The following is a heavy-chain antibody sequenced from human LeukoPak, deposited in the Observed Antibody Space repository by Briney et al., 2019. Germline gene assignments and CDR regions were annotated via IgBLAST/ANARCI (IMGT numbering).Heavy chain of an antibody. CDR3: ARGNYDILTGYYPIDY. CDR1: GFTFSSYG. D-gene: IGHD3-9*01. Sequence: GGSLRLSCAASGFTFSSYGMHWVRQAPGKGLEWVAVISYDGSNKYYADSVKGRFTISRDNSKNTLYLQMNSLRAEDTAVYYYARGNYDILTGYYPIDYWGQGTLVTVSS. J-gene: IGHJ4*02. V-gene: IGHV3-30*03. CDR2: ISYDGSNK.